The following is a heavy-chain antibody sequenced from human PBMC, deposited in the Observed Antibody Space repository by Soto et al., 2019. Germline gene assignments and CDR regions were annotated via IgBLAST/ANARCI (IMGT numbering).Heavy chain of an antibody. J-gene: IGHJ5*02. CDR3: ARQDYVWGSYPRWFAP. Sequence: PSETLSLTCTVSGGSISSSSYYWGWIRQPPGKGLEWIGSIYYSGSTYYNPSLKSRVTISVDTSKNQFSLKLSSVTAADTAGYYCARQDYVWGSYPRWFAPWGQGTLVTVSS. CDR2: IYYSGST. V-gene: IGHV4-39*01. D-gene: IGHD3-16*02. CDR1: GGSISSSSYY.